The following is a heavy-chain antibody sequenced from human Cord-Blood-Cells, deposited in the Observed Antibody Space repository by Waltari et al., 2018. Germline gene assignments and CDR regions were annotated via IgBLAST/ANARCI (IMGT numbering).Heavy chain of an antibody. Sequence: QLQLQESGPGLVKPSETLSLTCTVSGGSISSSSYSWGWIRQPPGKGLEWIGNIYYSGSTYYNPSLKSRVTISVDTSKNQFSLKLSSVTAADTAVYYWARLDRFKVATIIDHDAFDIWGQGTMVTVSS. CDR2: IYYSGST. V-gene: IGHV4-39*01. CDR1: GGSISSSSYS. J-gene: IGHJ3*02. CDR3: ARLDRFKVATIIDHDAFDI. D-gene: IGHD5-12*01.